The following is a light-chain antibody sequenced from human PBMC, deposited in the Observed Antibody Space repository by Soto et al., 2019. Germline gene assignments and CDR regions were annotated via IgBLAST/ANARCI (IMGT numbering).Light chain of an antibody. V-gene: IGLV2-8*01. CDR2: EVN. Sequence: QSVLTQPPSASGSPGQSVTISCTGTSSDVGGYNYVSWYQQHPGKVPKVLISEVNKRPSGVPDRFSGSKSGNTASLTVSGLQAYDEADYYCSSFAGTFFVFGTGTKVTVL. CDR1: SSDVGGYNY. J-gene: IGLJ1*01. CDR3: SSFAGTFFV.